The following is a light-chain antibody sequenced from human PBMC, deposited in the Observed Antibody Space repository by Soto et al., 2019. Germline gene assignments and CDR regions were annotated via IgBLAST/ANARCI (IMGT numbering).Light chain of an antibody. CDR1: SSNIGSST. CDR3: AAWDGSLNGYV. Sequence: QSVLTQPPSASGTPGQRVTISCSGSSSNIGSSTVNWYQHLPGTAPKLLIYSNNQRPSGVPDRFSGSKSGTSASLAISGLQSEDEADYYCAAWDGSLNGYVFGTGTKLTVL. V-gene: IGLV1-44*01. J-gene: IGLJ1*01. CDR2: SNN.